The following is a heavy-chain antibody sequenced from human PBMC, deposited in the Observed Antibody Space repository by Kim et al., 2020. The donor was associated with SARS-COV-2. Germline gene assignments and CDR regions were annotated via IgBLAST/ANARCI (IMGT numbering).Heavy chain of an antibody. D-gene: IGHD1-26*01. CDR3: ARKGYTGGTIHGMDD. J-gene: IGHJ6*02. Sequence: GGSLRLSCAASEFTFSTYGMHWVRQAPGKGLEWVALIWYDGSITYYADSVKGRFTISRDNSKNTLYLHVSSLRAEDTAVYYCARKGYTGGTIHGMDDWGPGTTVTVSS. CDR2: IWYDGSIT. V-gene: IGHV3-33*01. CDR1: EFTFSTYG.